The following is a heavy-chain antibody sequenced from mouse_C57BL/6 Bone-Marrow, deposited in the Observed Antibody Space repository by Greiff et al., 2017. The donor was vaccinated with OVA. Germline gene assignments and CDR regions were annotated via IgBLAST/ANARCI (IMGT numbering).Heavy chain of an antibody. V-gene: IGHV3-6*01. CDR1: GYSITSGYY. CDR2: ISYDGSN. CDR3: ARGAGYSNYYFDY. Sequence: EVKVEESGPGLVKPSQSLSLTCSVTGYSITSGYYWNWIRQFPGNKLEWMGYISYDGSNNYNPSLKNRISITRDTSKNQFFLKLNSVTTEDTATYYCARGAGYSNYYFDYWGQGTTLTVTS. D-gene: IGHD2-5*01. J-gene: IGHJ2*01.